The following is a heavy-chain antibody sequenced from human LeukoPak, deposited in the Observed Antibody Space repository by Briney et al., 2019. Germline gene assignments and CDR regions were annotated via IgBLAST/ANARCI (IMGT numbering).Heavy chain of an antibody. CDR3: ARAPIYDSSGYYRKYYFDY. V-gene: IGHV4-61*02. Sequence: PSETLSLTCTVSGGSISSGSYYWSWIRQPAGKGLEWIGRIYTSGSTNYNPSLKSRVTISVDTSKNQFSLKLSSVTAADTAVYYCARAPIYDSSGYYRKYYFDYWGQGTLVTVSS. D-gene: IGHD3-22*01. CDR2: IYTSGST. CDR1: GGSISSGSYY. J-gene: IGHJ4*02.